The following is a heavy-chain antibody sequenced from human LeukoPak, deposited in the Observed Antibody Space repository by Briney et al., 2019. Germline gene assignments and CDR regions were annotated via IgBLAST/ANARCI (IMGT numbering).Heavy chain of an antibody. CDR1: GFTFSSYA. Sequence: PGGSLRLSCAASGFTFSSYAMHWVRQAPGKGLEWVAVISYDGSNKYYADSVKGRFTISRDNSKNTLYLQMSSLRAEDTAVYYCARDWSDFWSGYSNYWGQGTLVTVSS. J-gene: IGHJ4*02. CDR3: ARDWSDFWSGYSNY. CDR2: ISYDGSNK. V-gene: IGHV3-30-3*01. D-gene: IGHD3-3*01.